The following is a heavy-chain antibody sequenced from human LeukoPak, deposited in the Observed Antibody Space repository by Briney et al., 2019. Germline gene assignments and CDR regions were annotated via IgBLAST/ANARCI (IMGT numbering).Heavy chain of an antibody. D-gene: IGHD6-19*01. CDR1: GGSISSGSYY. CDR3: ARGRAVAGTDYYYYGMDV. CDR2: IYTSGST. Sequence: SQTLSLTCTVSGGSISSGSYYWSWIRQPAGKGLEWIGRIYTSGSTNYNPSLKSRVTIPVDTSKNQFSLKLSSVTAADTAVYYCARGRAVAGTDYYYYGMDVWGQGTTVTVSS. V-gene: IGHV4-61*02. J-gene: IGHJ6*02.